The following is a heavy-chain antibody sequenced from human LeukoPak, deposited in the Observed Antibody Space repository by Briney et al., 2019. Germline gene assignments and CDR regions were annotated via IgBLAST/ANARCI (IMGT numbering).Heavy chain of an antibody. J-gene: IGHJ4*02. CDR2: FDPDDGET. Sequence: ASVKVPCKVSGYALTELSMHWVRQAPGKGLEWMGGFDPDDGETIYAQKFQGRVTMTEDTSTDTAYMELSSLRSEDTAVYYCATAHYYYDSSGFQYWGQGTLVTVSS. V-gene: IGHV1-24*01. CDR1: GYALTELS. CDR3: ATAHYYYDSSGFQY. D-gene: IGHD3-22*01.